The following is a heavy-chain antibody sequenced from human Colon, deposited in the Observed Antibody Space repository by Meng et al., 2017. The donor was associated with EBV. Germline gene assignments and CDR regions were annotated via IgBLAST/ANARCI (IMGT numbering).Heavy chain of an antibody. CDR1: GGSFSGYY. CDR2: INHSGST. D-gene: IGHD4-17*01. CDR3: ARRTTVNLRSFDS. V-gene: IGHV4-34*01. J-gene: IGHJ4*02. Sequence: QVQIHQWGGGRFKPSETLSLTGAVSGGSFSGYYWSWIRQAPGKGLEWIGEINHSGSTKFNPSLESRVSISVDTSENQVSLKLTSVTAADTAVYYCARRTTVNLRSFDSWGQGTLVTVSS.